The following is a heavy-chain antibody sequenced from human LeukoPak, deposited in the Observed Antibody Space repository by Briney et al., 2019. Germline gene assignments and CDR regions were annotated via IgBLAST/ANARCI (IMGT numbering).Heavy chain of an antibody. CDR2: TYYRSKWNT. CDR3: SRQRSTSTYYFGLDV. Sequence: SQTLSLTCAISGDTVSSNTAAWNWIRQSPSKGLEWLGRTYYRSKWNTDYAASVQNRITINPDTSTNQFSLQLKSATPEDTAVYYCSRQRSTSTYYFGLDVWGQGTTVTVSS. V-gene: IGHV6-1*01. CDR1: GDTVSSNTAA. J-gene: IGHJ6*02. D-gene: IGHD6-6*01.